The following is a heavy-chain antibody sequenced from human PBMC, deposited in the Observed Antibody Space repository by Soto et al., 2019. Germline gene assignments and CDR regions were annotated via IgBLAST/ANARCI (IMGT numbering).Heavy chain of an antibody. J-gene: IGHJ6*02. CDR2: IDYSGST. D-gene: IGHD1-1*01. V-gene: IGHV4-59*01. Sequence: QVQLQESGPGLVKPSETLSLTCTVSGGSISSYYWSWIRQPPGKGLEWIGYIDYSGSTNYTTSLKTRVTLSVNTCNNQSSAKLSSVTAADTAVYYCAREGTHLDSYYYYSMDVWGQGTTVTVSS. CDR3: AREGTHLDSYYYYSMDV. CDR1: GGSISSYY.